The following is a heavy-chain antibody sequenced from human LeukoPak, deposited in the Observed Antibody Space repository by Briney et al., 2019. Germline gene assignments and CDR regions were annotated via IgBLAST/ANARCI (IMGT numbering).Heavy chain of an antibody. D-gene: IGHD2-21*01. CDR1: GFSFDDYT. CDR2: INWEGSST. CDR3: SRSGVVVVATRGNYMDV. V-gene: IGHV3-43*01. J-gene: IGHJ6*03. Sequence: LSGGSLRLSCAASGFSFDDYTMHWVRQTPGNGLEWVSLINWEGSSTFYADSVKGRFTISRDNSKNSLYLQMNSLRIEDTGLYFCSRSGVVVVATRGNYMDVWGKGTTVTVSS.